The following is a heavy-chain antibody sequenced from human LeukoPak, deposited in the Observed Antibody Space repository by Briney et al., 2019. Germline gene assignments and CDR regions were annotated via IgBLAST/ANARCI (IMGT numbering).Heavy chain of an antibody. J-gene: IGHJ4*02. V-gene: IGHV4-59*08. Sequence: PSETLSLTCTVSSGSISSYYWSWIRQPPGKGLEWIGYIYYSGNTNYNPSLKSRVTISVDTSQNQFSLKLSSVTAADTAVHYCAGPWGAFHYWGQGTLVTVSS. D-gene: IGHD3-16*01. CDR3: AGPWGAFHY. CDR1: SGSISSYY. CDR2: IYYSGNT.